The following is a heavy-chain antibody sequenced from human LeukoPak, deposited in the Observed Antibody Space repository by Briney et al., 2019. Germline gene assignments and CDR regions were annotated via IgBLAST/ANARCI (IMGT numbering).Heavy chain of an antibody. CDR2: MSDSGTT. D-gene: IGHD3-3*01. Sequence: PSETLSLTCRVSGGSMSNKYWSWIRQPPGKGLEWIGYMSDSGTTKQNPALKSRVTISLDTSKNHLSLMPSSVTAADTAVYYCATHDSNGYYPYYFAYWGQGTVVTVSS. CDR3: ATHDSNGYYPYYFAY. V-gene: IGHV4-59*08. J-gene: IGHJ4*02. CDR1: GGSMSNKY.